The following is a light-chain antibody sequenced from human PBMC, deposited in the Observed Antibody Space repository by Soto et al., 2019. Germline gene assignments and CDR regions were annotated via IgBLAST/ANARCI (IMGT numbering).Light chain of an antibody. CDR1: SSDIGAYNY. Sequence: HSVLTQPPSASLSPGQSVTISCTGTSSDIGAYNYVSWYQQHPGKVPKLIIHEVTKRPSGVPDRFSASKSGNTASLTVSGLQAEDEADYYCSSHGGANNFYVFGTGTKVTAL. V-gene: IGLV2-8*01. CDR2: EVT. CDR3: SSHGGANNFYV. J-gene: IGLJ1*01.